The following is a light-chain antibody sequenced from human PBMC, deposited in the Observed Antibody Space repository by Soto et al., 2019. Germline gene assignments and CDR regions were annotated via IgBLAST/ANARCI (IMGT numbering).Light chain of an antibody. J-gene: IGKJ1*01. V-gene: IGKV1-39*01. CDR1: QSIGDN. Sequence: DIQMTQSPSSLSASVGDRVTITCRASQSIGDNLNWYQQKPGTAPNLLIYAASSLQSGVPSRFSGSGSGTDFTLTISSLQPEDVATYYCQKCDNAPRTFGQGTKVDIK. CDR2: AAS. CDR3: QKCDNAPRT.